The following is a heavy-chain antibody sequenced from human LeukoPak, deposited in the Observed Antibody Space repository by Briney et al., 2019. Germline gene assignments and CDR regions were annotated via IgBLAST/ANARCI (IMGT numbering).Heavy chain of an antibody. V-gene: IGHV3-74*01. CDR1: GFTFSIYT. J-gene: IGHJ4*02. D-gene: IGHD1-26*01. CDR2: INSDGSST. CDR3: ARALGSSSDY. Sequence: GGSLRLSCVVSGFTFSIYTMNWVRQAPGKGLVWVSRINSDGSSTSYADSVKGRFSISRDNAKNTLYLQMNSLRAEDTAVYYCARALGSSSDYWGQGTLVTVSS.